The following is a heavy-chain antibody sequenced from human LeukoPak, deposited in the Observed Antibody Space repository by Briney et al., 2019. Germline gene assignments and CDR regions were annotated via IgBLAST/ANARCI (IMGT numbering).Heavy chain of an antibody. CDR3: ARQRNYYDSSAFDI. CDR2: INHSGST. J-gene: IGHJ3*02. V-gene: IGHV4-38-2*02. D-gene: IGHD3-22*01. CDR1: GYSISSGYY. Sequence: SETLSLTCTVSGYSISSGYYWGWIRQPPGKGLEWIGEINHSGSTNYNPSLKSRVTISVDTSKNQFSLKLSSVTAADTAVYYCARQRNYYDSSAFDIWGQGTMVTVSS.